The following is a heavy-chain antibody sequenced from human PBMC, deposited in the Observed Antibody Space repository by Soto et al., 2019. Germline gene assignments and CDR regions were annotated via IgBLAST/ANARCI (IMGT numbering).Heavy chain of an antibody. CDR2: IYYSGST. Sequence: SETLSLTCTVSGGSISSSSYYWGWIRQPPGKGLEWIGSIYYSGSTYYNPSLKSRVTISVDTSKNQFSLKVTSVTAADTGVYFCASRYAPSESDHWGQGSLVTVSS. J-gene: IGHJ4*02. CDR3: ASRYAPSESDH. CDR1: GGSISSSSYY. V-gene: IGHV4-39*01. D-gene: IGHD2-2*01.